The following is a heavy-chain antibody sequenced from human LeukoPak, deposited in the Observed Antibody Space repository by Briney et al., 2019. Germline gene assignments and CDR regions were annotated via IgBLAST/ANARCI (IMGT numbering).Heavy chain of an antibody. V-gene: IGHV3-49*03. CDR2: IRSKAYGGTT. CDR1: GFTLGDSA. CDR3: TRDLLVIDY. D-gene: IGHD3-22*01. Sequence: RSLRRYCTASGFTLGDSAMSWFRQALAMGPDWVGFIRSKAYGGTTEYAASVKGRFTISRDDSKSIAYLQMNSLKTEDTAVYYCTRDLLVIDYWGQGTLVTVSS. J-gene: IGHJ4*02.